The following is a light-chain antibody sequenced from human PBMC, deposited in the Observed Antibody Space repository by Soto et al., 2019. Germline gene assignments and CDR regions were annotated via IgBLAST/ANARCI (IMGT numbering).Light chain of an antibody. Sequence: SVLTQSPGTLSLSPGERATLSCRASQSVSSSYLAWYQQKPGQAPRLPIYGASSRATDIPDRFSGSGSGTAFTLTSSRLEPEDFAVYSCQQYVNSPPFTVGPGTVVDIK. CDR2: GAS. V-gene: IGKV3-20*01. CDR3: QQYVNSPPFT. CDR1: QSVSSSY. J-gene: IGKJ3*01.